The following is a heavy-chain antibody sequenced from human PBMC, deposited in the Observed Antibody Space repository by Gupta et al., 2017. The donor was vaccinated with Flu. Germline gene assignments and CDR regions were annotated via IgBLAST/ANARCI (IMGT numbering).Heavy chain of an antibody. CDR3: ARESRDGYNVWPATDYGMDV. CDR2: INPNSGGT. J-gene: IGHJ6*02. D-gene: IGHD5-12*01. V-gene: IGHV1-2*02. Sequence: VRQAPGQGLEWMGWINPNSGGTNYAQKFQGRVTMTRDTSISTAYMELSRLRSDDTAVYYCARESRDGYNVWPATDYGMDVWGQGTTVTVSS.